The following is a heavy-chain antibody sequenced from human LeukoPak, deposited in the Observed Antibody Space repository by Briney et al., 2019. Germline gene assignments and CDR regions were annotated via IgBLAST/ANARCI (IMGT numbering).Heavy chain of an antibody. J-gene: IGHJ6*03. CDR2: IRYDGNNK. CDR3: AREYSSSWYVDYYYMDV. Sequence: GGSLRLSCAASGFTSSDYSMHWVRQAPGKGLNWVAFIRYDGNNKYYADSVKGRFTISRDNSKNTLYLQMNSLRAEDTAVYYCAREYSSSWYVDYYYMDVWGKGTTVTVSS. D-gene: IGHD6-13*01. V-gene: IGHV3-30*02. CDR1: GFTSSDYS.